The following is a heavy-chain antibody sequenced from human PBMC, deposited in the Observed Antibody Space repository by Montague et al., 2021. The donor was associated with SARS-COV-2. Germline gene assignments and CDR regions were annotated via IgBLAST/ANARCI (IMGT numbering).Heavy chain of an antibody. CDR2: INHTGSA. D-gene: IGHD3-3*01. J-gene: IGHJ3*01. CDR3: ARGQVTIAGVLIFSPAAGHLDG. CDR1: SGSFSDDY. Sequence: SETLSLTCAVSSGSFSDDYWTWIRQSPGKGLELIWEINHTGSATYNPSLKGRVTLSRDTSKNQFSLKLQSVTPADTAVYYCARGQVTIAGVLIFSPAAGHLDGWGPGTSVTVSS. V-gene: IGHV4-34*01.